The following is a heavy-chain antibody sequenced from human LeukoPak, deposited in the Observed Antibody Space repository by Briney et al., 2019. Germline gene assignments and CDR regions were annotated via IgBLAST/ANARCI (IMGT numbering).Heavy chain of an antibody. CDR1: GYSLTSYW. CDR2: NYHGDSDT. D-gene: IGHD3-22*01. V-gene: IGHV5-51*01. J-gene: IGHJ4*02. CDR3: ARHVISDSSGYDLDY. Sequence: GESLKISCKGSGYSLTSYWIGWGRPMPGKGLEWMGINYHGDSDTRYSPSVQGQVTISADKSISTAYLQWSSLKASDTAMYYCARHVISDSSGYDLDYWGQGTLVTVSS.